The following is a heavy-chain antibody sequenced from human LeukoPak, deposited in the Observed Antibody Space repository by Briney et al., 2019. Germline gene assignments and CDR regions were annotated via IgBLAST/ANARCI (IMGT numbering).Heavy chain of an antibody. CDR1: GYTFTDYY. J-gene: IGHJ4*02. CDR3: ARDQGSGSYYPRFDY. Sequence: GASVKVSCKASGYTFTDYYLHWVRQAPGQGLEWMGWINPNNGNTNYAQNLQGRVTMTRDTSTSTAYMELRSLRSDDTAVYYCARDQGSGSYYPRFDYWGQGALVTVSS. D-gene: IGHD3-10*01. CDR2: INPNNGNT. V-gene: IGHV1-18*04.